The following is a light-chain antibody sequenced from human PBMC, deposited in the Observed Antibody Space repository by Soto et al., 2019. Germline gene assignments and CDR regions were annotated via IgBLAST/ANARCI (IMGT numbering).Light chain of an antibody. CDR2: GAS. CDR1: QSIRSN. V-gene: IGKV3-15*01. Sequence: IVMTQSPASLSVSPGERATLSCRASQSIRSNLAWYQQKPGQTPRLLIYGASTRAAGIPARFSGSGSGTEFTLTISSLQSEDLAAYYCQQYTSWRTFGQGTNVDIK. CDR3: QQYTSWRT. J-gene: IGKJ1*01.